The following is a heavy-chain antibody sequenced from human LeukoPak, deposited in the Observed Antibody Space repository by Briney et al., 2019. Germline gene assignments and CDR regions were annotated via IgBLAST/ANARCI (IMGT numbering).Heavy chain of an antibody. CDR3: ARSGYYYDSSGYSH. V-gene: IGHV4-34*01. Sequence: PSETLSLTCAVYGGSFSGYYWSWIRQPPGKGLEWIGEINHSGSTNYNPSLKSRVTISVDTSKNQFSLKLSSVTAADMALYYCARSGYYYDSSGYSHWGQGTLVTVSS. CDR1: GGSFSGYY. CDR2: INHSGST. J-gene: IGHJ4*02. D-gene: IGHD3-22*01.